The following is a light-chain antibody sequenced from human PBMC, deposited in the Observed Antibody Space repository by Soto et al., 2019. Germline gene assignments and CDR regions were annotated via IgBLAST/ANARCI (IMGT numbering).Light chain of an antibody. V-gene: IGKV3-15*01. Sequence: TQSPATLSLSPGERATLSCRASQSVSDKLAWYQQKPGQAPRLLIYGASTRATGIPARFSGSGSGTEFTLTISSLQSEDFAVYYCQQYNNWPITFGQGTRLEI. CDR2: GAS. CDR1: QSVSDK. J-gene: IGKJ5*01. CDR3: QQYNNWPIT.